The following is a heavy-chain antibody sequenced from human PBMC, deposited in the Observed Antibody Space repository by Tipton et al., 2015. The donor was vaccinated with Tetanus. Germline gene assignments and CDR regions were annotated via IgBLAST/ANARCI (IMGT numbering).Heavy chain of an antibody. D-gene: IGHD3-10*01. CDR2: VSGNGGST. J-gene: IGHJ5*02. CDR1: GFTFKSYT. V-gene: IGHV3-23*01. Sequence: SLRLSCAASGFTFKSYTMNWVRQAPGKGLEWVSGVSGNGGSTYYADSVRGRFTVSRDNSENTLYLQMNSLRVEDTAIYYCAKAKTWINLWFGDAWGPGTRVIVSS. CDR3: AKAKTWINLWFGDA.